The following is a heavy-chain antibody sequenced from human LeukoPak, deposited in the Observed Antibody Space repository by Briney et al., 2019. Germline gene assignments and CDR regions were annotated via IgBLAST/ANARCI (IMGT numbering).Heavy chain of an antibody. V-gene: IGHV1-69*05. J-gene: IGHJ6*03. CDR1: GGTFSSYA. D-gene: IGHD2-2*02. CDR3: AVVPAAIGYYHMDV. Sequence: ASVKVSCKASGGTFSSYAISWVRQAPGQGLEWMGRIIPIFGTANYAQKFQGRVTITTDESTSTAYMELSSLRSEDTAVYYCAVVPAAIGYYHMDVWGKGTTVTVSS. CDR2: IIPIFGTA.